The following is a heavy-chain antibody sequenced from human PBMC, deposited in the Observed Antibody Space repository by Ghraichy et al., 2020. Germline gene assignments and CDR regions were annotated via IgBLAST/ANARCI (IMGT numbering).Heavy chain of an antibody. CDR2: VHYSGDT. Sequence: SETLSLTCTVSGGSVSSGGSYWSWIRQPPGKGLEWIGFVHYSGDTNYNPSLKSRVTISVDTSKNQISLKLTSVTAADTAVYYCVGTPNPSDLDYWCHRTTLIVAS. V-gene: IGHV4-61*08. CDR1: GGSVSSGGSY. J-gene: IGHJ4*01. CDR3: VGTPNPSDLDY.